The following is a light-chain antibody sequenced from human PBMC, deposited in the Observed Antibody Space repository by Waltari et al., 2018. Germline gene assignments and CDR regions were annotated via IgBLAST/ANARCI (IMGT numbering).Light chain of an antibody. Sequence: IVMTQSPDSLSASVGDRVTITCRASQGIRNDLGWYQQKPGKAPNLLIYGASSLQSGVPSRFSGSGSGTDFTLTISSLQPEDFATYYCLQDYTSPWTFGQGTRVEIK. CDR2: GAS. V-gene: IGKV1-6*01. CDR3: LQDYTSPWT. J-gene: IGKJ1*01. CDR1: QGIRND.